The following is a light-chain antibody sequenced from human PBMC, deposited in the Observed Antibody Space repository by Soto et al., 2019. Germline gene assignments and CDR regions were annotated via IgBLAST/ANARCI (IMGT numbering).Light chain of an antibody. CDR1: QGISDY. CDR2: AAS. J-gene: IGKJ1*01. V-gene: IGKV1-27*01. Sequence: DIQMTQSPSSLSASVGDRVTITCRASQGISDYLAWYQQKQGKVPKLLIYAASTLQTGVPSRFSGSGSGTDFTLTISSLEPEDVATYYCQRYNSAPWTFGQGTKVEIK. CDR3: QRYNSAPWT.